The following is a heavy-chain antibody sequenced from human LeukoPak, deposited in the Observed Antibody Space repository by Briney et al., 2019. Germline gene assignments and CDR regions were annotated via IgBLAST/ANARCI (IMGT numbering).Heavy chain of an antibody. CDR2: INPSGGST. Sequence: ASVKVSCKASGYTFTSYYMHWVRQAPGQGLEWMGIINPSGGSTSYAQKFQGRVTMTTDTSTSTAYMELRSLRSDDTAVYYCARDSAYSSGWSFSFDYWGQGTLVTVSS. CDR1: GYTFTSYY. J-gene: IGHJ4*02. V-gene: IGHV1-46*01. D-gene: IGHD6-19*01. CDR3: ARDSAYSSGWSFSFDY.